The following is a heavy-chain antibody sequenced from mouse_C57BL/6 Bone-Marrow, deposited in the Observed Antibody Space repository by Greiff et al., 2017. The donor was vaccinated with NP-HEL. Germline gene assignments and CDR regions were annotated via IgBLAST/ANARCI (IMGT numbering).Heavy chain of an antibody. CDR2: IYPGSGST. V-gene: IGHV1-55*01. D-gene: IGHD2-2*01. Sequence: QVHVKQPGAELVKPGASVKMSCKASGYTFTSYWITWVKQRPGQGLEWIGDIYPGSGSTNYNEKFKSKATLTVDTSSSTAYMQLSSLTSEDSAVYYCARRRPNYGYDGTHYWGQGTTLTVSS. CDR1: GYTFTSYW. CDR3: ARRRPNYGYDGTHY. J-gene: IGHJ2*01.